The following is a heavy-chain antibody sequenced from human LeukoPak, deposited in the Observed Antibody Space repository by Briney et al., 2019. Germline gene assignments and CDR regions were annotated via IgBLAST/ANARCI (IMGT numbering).Heavy chain of an antibody. CDR2: IIPIFGTA. Sequence: SVKVSCKASGGTFSSYAISWVRQAPGQGLEWMGGIIPIFGTANYAQKFQGRVTITADESTSTAYMELSSLRSEDTAVYYCARDCYDFWSGSGRNGNDYYYYYYMDVWGKGTTVTVSS. J-gene: IGHJ6*03. CDR1: GGTFSSYA. CDR3: ARDCYDFWSGSGRNGNDYYYYYYMDV. V-gene: IGHV1-69*13. D-gene: IGHD3-3*01.